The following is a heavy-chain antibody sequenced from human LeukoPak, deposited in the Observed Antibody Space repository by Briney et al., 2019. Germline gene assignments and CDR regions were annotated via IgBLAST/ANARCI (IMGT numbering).Heavy chain of an antibody. CDR2: INPNSGGT. D-gene: IGHD3-10*01. J-gene: IGHJ5*02. CDR3: ARPSRGLLWFGELLPYNWFDP. CDR1: GYTFTSYY. Sequence: ASVKVSCKASGYTFTSYYMHWVRQAPGQGLEWMGWINPNSGGTNYAQKFQGRVTMTRDTSISTAYMELSRLRSDDTAVYYCARPSRGLLWFGELLPYNWFDPWGQGTLVTVSS. V-gene: IGHV1-2*02.